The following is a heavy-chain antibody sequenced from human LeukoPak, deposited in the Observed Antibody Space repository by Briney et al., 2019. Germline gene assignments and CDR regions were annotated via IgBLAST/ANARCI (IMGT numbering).Heavy chain of an antibody. CDR3: ARDSPIFGVVITFDY. CDR1: GGSISSYY. Sequence: SETLSLTCTVSGGSISSYYWSWIRQPAGKGLEWIGRIYTSGSTNYNPSLKSRVTMSVDTPKNQFSLKLSSVTAADTAVYYCARDSPIFGVVITFDYWGQGTLVTVSS. CDR2: IYTSGST. J-gene: IGHJ4*02. V-gene: IGHV4-4*07. D-gene: IGHD3-3*01.